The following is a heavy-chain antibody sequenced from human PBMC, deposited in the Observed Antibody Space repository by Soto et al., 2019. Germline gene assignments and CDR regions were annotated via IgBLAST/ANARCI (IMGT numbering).Heavy chain of an antibody. D-gene: IGHD1-7*01. CDR1: EFAFRSYW. V-gene: IGHV3-74*01. J-gene: IGHJ3*01. Sequence: GGSLRLSCAASEFAFRSYWMHWVRQSPGKGLVWVSRISGDGSSTNYADSVKGRFTISRDNAKNTVYLQIDSLRAEDTAVYYCARSLPGTYGAFDLWGQGTMVTVSS. CDR3: ARSLPGTYGAFDL. CDR2: ISGDGSST.